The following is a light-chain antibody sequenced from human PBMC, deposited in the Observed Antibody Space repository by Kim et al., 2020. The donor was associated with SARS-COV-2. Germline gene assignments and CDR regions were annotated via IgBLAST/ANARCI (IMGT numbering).Light chain of an antibody. CDR1: QSVSSTY. J-gene: IGKJ4*01. Sequence: PGERATLSCRASQSVSSTYLAWYQQKPGQAPRLLIYGASSRATGIPDRFSGSGSGTDFTLTISRLEPEDFAVYYCQQYASSPPVTFGGGTKVDIK. CDR3: QQYASSPPVT. CDR2: GAS. V-gene: IGKV3-20*01.